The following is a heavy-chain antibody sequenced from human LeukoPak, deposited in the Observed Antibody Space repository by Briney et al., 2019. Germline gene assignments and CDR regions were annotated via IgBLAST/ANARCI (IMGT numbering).Heavy chain of an antibody. CDR3: TTDGRVGSGKFYFDC. CDR1: GFTFTSYG. CDR2: IWYDGSKK. V-gene: IGHV3-33*01. J-gene: IGHJ4*02. D-gene: IGHD6-19*01. Sequence: QPGGSLRLSCAASGFTFTSYGMHWVRQAPGKGLEWVAVIWYDGSKKYYADSVKGRFTISRDDSKNMLYLQMSSLRAEDTAVYYCTTDGRVGSGKFYFDCWGQGTLVTVSS.